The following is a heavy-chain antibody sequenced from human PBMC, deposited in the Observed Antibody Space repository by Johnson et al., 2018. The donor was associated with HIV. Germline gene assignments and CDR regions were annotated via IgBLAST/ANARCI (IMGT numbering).Heavy chain of an antibody. D-gene: IGHD4-23*01. V-gene: IGHV3-30*18. CDR1: GFTFDDFA. J-gene: IGHJ3*01. Sequence: VESGGGMVQPGRSLRLSCAASGFTFDDFAMHWVRQAPGKGLEWVAFISYDGGTESYADSVKGRFTVSRDNSKNALFLQMNNLGPEDAGIYFCAKTYYGGNDEAFDLWGQGTMVTVSS. CDR3: AKTYYGGNDEAFDL. CDR2: ISYDGGTE.